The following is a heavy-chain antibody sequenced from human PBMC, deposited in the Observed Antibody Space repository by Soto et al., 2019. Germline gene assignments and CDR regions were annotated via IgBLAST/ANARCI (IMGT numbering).Heavy chain of an antibody. CDR1: GGTFSSYA. Sequence: AASVKVSCKASGGTFSSYAISWVRQAPGQGLEWMGGIIPIFGTANYAQKFQGRVTITADESTSTAYMELSSLRSEDTAVYYCARAGPSYYYYYGMDVWGQGTTVTVSS. CDR3: ARAGPSYYYYYGMDV. CDR2: IIPIFGTA. V-gene: IGHV1-69*13. J-gene: IGHJ6*02.